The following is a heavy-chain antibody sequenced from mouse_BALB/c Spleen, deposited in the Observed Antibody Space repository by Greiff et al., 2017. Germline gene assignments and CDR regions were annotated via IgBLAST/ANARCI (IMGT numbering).Heavy chain of an antibody. D-gene: IGHD1-1*01. CDR1: GYTLSSYW. Sequence: QVHVKQSGAELMKPGASVKISCKATGYTLSSYWIEWVKQRPGHGLEWIGEILPGSGSTNYNEKFKGKATFTADTSSNTAYMQLSSLTSEDSAVYYCARSVYYYGSSYPDYWGQGTTLTVSS. CDR2: ILPGSGST. J-gene: IGHJ2*01. V-gene: IGHV1-9*01. CDR3: ARSVYYYGSSYPDY.